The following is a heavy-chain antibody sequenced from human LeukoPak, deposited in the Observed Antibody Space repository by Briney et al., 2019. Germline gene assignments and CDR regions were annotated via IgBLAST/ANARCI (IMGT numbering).Heavy chain of an antibody. CDR2: LYYSGTT. CDR1: GGSISSSSYY. CDR3: ASHFRGSSDY. J-gene: IGHJ4*02. Sequence: SETLSLTCAVSGGSISSSSYYWGWIRQPPGKGLEWIGSLYYSGTTYYNPSLKSRVTISVDTSKNQFSLKLNSVSAADTAVYYCASHFRGSSDYWGPGTLVTVSS. V-gene: IGHV4-39*01.